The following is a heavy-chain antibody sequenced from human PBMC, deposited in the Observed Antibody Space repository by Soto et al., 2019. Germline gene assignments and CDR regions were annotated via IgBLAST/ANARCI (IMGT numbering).Heavy chain of an antibody. J-gene: IGHJ6*02. D-gene: IGHD6-13*01. V-gene: IGHV3-30*18. CDR1: GFTFSSYG. Sequence: QVQLVESGGGVVQPGRSLRLSCAASGFTFSSYGMHWVRQAPGKGLEWVAVVSYDGNNKYYADSVKGRITISRDNSRNTLYVQMNSLRGEDTAVYYCAKGRGRGYSSSWYYYGMDVWGQGTTVTVSS. CDR2: VSYDGNNK. CDR3: AKGRGRGYSSSWYYYGMDV.